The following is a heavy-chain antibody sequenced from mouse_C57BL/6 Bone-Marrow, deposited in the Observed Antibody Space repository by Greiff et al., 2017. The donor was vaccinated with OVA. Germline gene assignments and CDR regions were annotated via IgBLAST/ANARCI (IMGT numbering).Heavy chain of an antibody. CDR1: GYSITSGYD. D-gene: IGHD1-1*01. Sequence: EVKLVESGPGMVKPSQSLSLTCTVTGYSITSGYDWHWIRHFPGNKLEWMGYISYSGSTNYNPSLKSRISITHDTSKNHFFLKLNSVTTEDTATYYCARGALPYAMDYWGQGTSVTVSS. CDR2: ISYSGST. CDR3: ARGALPYAMDY. V-gene: IGHV3-1*01. J-gene: IGHJ4*01.